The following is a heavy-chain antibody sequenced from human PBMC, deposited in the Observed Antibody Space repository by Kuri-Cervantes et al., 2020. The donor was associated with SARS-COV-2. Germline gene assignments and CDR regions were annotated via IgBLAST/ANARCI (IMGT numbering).Heavy chain of an antibody. V-gene: IGHV1-24*01. D-gene: IGHD6-13*01. CDR2: FDPEDGET. J-gene: IGHJ5*02. Sequence: ASVKVSCKVSGYTLTELSMHWVRQAPGKGLEWMGGFDPEDGETIYAQKFQGRVTMTEDTSTDTAYMELRSLRSDDTAVYYCARAIAAADPTGWFDPWGQGTLVTVSS. CDR1: GYTLTELS. CDR3: ARAIAAADPTGWFDP.